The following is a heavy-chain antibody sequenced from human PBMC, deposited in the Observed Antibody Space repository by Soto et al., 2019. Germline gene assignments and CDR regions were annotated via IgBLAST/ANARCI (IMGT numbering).Heavy chain of an antibody. Sequence: QLQLQESGPGLVKPSETLSLTCTVSGGSISSGPYSWGWIRQPPGEGLEWIATFHYSENTHSSPSLESRVTISVDTSKNQFSLKVTSVTAADTALYYCARQGGYCSSTNCYGYYAMDVWGQGNTVTVSS. V-gene: IGHV4-39*01. CDR2: FHYSENT. CDR3: ARQGGYCSSTNCYGYYAMDV. J-gene: IGHJ6*02. CDR1: GGSISSGPYS. D-gene: IGHD2-2*01.